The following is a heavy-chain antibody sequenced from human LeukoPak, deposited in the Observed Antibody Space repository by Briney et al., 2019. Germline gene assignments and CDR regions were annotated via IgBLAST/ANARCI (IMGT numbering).Heavy chain of an antibody. CDR2: IYTDGDT. Sequence: PSETLSLTCTMSGASISSYWWSWIRQPAGKGLEWIGRIYTDGDTNFNPSLKGRVTVSLDTSKNQFSLKLISVTAADTAVYYCATAPPGCGGTCAFDSWGQGTLVTVSS. V-gene: IGHV4-4*07. CDR3: ATAPPGCGGTCAFDS. D-gene: IGHD2-15*01. J-gene: IGHJ4*02. CDR1: GASISSYW.